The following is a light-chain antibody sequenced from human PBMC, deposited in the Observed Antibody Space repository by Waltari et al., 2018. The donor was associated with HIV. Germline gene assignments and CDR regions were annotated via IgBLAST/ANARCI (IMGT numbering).Light chain of an antibody. CDR3: CSYARSGIP. CDR2: EVS. V-gene: IGLV2-23*02. Sequence: QSALPQPASVSGSVGQSLTISCTGTSSEVGGSNLVSWYQYHPGKAPKLIIYEVSKRPSGVSNRFSGSKSGNTASLTVSELQAEDEAHYYCCSYARSGIPFGGGTKLTVL. J-gene: IGLJ2*01. CDR1: SSEVGGSNL.